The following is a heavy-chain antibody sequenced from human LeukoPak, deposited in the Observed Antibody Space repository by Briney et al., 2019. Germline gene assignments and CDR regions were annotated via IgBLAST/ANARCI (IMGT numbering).Heavy chain of an antibody. J-gene: IGHJ4*02. Sequence: ASVKVSCKASGYTFNAYLMYWVRQAPGQGLEWMGWINPNTGDKMYSRKFQGRFTITRDTSITSAYMELSSLTSDDTAVYYCASRPVTNYDSSGWLDYWGQGTLVTVSS. V-gene: IGHV1-2*02. CDR1: GYTFNAYL. CDR3: ASRPVTNYDSSGWLDY. D-gene: IGHD3-22*01. CDR2: INPNTGDK.